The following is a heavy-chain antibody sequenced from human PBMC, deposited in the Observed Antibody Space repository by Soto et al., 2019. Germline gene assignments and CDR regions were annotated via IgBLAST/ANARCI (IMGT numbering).Heavy chain of an antibody. Sequence: SETLSLTCTFSGGSISSSSYYWGWIRQPPGKGLEWIGSIYYSGSTYYNPSLKSRVTISVDTSKNQFSLKLSSVTAADTAVYYCARLEYSSPDYWGQGTLVTVSS. J-gene: IGHJ4*02. CDR2: IYYSGST. V-gene: IGHV4-39*01. D-gene: IGHD6-6*01. CDR1: GGSISSSSYY. CDR3: ARLEYSSPDY.